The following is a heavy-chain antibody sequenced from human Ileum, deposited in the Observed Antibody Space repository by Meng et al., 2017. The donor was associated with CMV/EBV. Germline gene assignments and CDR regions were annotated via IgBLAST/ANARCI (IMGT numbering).Heavy chain of an antibody. CDR3: ARARADWTMDDY. CDR2: IKSDGSDK. CDR1: GFTFSVYW. J-gene: IGHJ4*02. V-gene: IGHV3-7*01. Sequence: GESLKISCAASGFTFSVYWMTWVRQAPGKGLDWVASIKSDGSDKKYADSLKGRFTISRDNAKNSLYLQMNSLRAEDTAVYYCARARADWTMDDYWGQGTLVTVSS. D-gene: IGHD1-1*01.